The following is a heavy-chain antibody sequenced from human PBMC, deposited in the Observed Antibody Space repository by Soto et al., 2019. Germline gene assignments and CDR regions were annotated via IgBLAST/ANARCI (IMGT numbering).Heavy chain of an antibody. J-gene: IGHJ6*03. Sequence: ASVKVSCKASGYTFTSYGISWVRQAPGQGLEWMGWISAYNGNTNYAQKLQGRVTMTTDTSTSTAYMELRSLRSDDTAVYYCARCVLSSGAYYYYYYMDVWGKGTTVTVSS. V-gene: IGHV1-18*01. CDR1: GYTFTSYG. CDR3: ARCVLSSGAYYYYYYMDV. CDR2: ISAYNGNT. D-gene: IGHD3-10*01.